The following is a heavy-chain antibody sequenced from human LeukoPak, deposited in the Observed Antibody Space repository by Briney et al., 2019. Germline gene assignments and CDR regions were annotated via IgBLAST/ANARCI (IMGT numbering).Heavy chain of an antibody. CDR1: GGSFSGYY. J-gene: IGHJ4*02. CDR3: ARRPALTVVVVAAAFDY. Sequence: SETLSLTCAVYGGSFSGYYWSWIRQPPGKGLEWIGEINHSGSSNYNPSLKSRVTISVDTSKNQFSLKLSSVTAADTAVYYCARRPALTVVVVAAAFDYWGQGTLVTVSS. CDR2: INHSGSS. D-gene: IGHD2-15*01. V-gene: IGHV4-34*01.